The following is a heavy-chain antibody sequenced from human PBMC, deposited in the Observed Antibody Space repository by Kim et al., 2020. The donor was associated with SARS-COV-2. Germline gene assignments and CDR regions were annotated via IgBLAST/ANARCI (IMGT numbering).Heavy chain of an antibody. CDR3: ARHSRIVVVPAAILA. J-gene: IGHJ4*02. Sequence: SETLSLTCTVSGGSISSSSYYWGWIRQPPGKGREWIGSIYYSGSTYYNPSLKSRATISVDTSKNQFSLKLSSVTAADTAVYYCARHSRIVVVPAAILAWGQGTLVTVSS. V-gene: IGHV4-39*01. CDR1: GGSISSSSYY. CDR2: IYYSGST. D-gene: IGHD2-2*01.